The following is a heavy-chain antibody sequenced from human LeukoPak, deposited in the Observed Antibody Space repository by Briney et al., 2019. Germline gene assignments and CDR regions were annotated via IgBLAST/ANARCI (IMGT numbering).Heavy chain of an antibody. CDR1: GYSFTGY. D-gene: IGHD2-8*01. J-gene: IGHJ6*03. Sequence: ASMKVSCKASGYSFTGYIHWVRQAPGQGLEWMGWINPDGGVTKSAQNFQGRVTMTRDKSINTVYMELSGLTSDDTALYYCARGPNHYYYMDFWGTGTTVSVSS. CDR2: INPDGGVT. CDR3: ARGPNHYYYMDF. V-gene: IGHV1-2*02.